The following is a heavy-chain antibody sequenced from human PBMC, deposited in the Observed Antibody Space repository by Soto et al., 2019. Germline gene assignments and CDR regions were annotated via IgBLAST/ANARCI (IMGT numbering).Heavy chain of an antibody. J-gene: IGHJ6*03. CDR1: GESFSGDY. V-gene: IGHV4-34*01. Sequence: SEILSLTCAVYGESFSGDYWSWIRQPPGKGLEWIGGINRSGSTIYNPSLKSRVTISVDTSKNQFSLSLTSVTAAETAVYYCARGRENTAARPLGYYYYYMDVWGRGTTVTVSS. CDR3: ARGRENTAARPLGYYYYYMDV. CDR2: INRSGST. D-gene: IGHD6-6*01.